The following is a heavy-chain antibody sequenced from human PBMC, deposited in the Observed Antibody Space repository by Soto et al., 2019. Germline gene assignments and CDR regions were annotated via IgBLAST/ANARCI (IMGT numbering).Heavy chain of an antibody. V-gene: IGHV1-69*08. CDR2: IIPILGIA. CDR1: GGTFSSYT. J-gene: IGHJ4*02. D-gene: IGHD3-10*01. CDR3: AREEYYYGSGAFFDY. Sequence: QVQLVQSGAEVKKPGSSVKVSCKASGGTFSSYTISRVRQAPGQGLEWMGRIIPILGIANYAQKFQGRGTITAAKSTSTAYMELSSLRSEDTAVYYCAREEYYYGSGAFFDYWAQGTLVTVSS.